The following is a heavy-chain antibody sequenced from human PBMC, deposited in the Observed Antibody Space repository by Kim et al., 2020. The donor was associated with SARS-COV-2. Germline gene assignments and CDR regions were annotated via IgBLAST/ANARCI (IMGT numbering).Heavy chain of an antibody. CDR3: ARRGGTVTTNWFDP. Sequence: SPSVQGQVTISADKSISTAYLQWSSLKASDTAMYYCARRGGTVTTNWFDPWGQGTLVTVSS. V-gene: IGHV5-51*01. D-gene: IGHD4-4*01. J-gene: IGHJ5*02.